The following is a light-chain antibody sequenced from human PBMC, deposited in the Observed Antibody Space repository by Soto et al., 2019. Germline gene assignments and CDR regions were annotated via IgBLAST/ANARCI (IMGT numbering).Light chain of an antibody. CDR1: SSDVGSYNL. CDR3: CSYAGSGTLV. J-gene: IGLJ2*01. Sequence: QAVVTQPASVSGSPGQSITISCTGTSSDVGSYNLVSWYQQHPGKAPKLMIYEGSKRPSGVSNRFSGSKSGNTASLTISGLQAEDEADYYCCSYAGSGTLVFGGGTKLTVL. CDR2: EGS. V-gene: IGLV2-23*01.